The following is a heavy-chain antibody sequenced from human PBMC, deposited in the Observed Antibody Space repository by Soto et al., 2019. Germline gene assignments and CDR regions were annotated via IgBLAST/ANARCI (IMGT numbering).Heavy chain of an antibody. D-gene: IGHD1-1*01. CDR2: MSHSGGT. CDR1: GGSVNSGNYY. V-gene: IGHV4-34*01. J-gene: IGHJ3*02. CDR3: ARVERGTATTVVDAFDI. Sequence: QVQLQQWGAGLLKPSETLSRTCAVFGGSVNSGNYYWSWIRQPPGKGLEWIGEMSHSGGTHFNPSLTSRVTISVDTSKNQFSLKMSSVTVTDTALYYCARVERGTATTVVDAFDIWGPGTMVTVSS.